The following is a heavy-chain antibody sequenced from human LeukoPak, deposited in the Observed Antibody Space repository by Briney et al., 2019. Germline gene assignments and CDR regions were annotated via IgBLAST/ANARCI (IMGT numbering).Heavy chain of an antibody. Sequence: ASVKVSCKASGYTFTSYYMHWVRQAPGQGLEWMGIINPSGGSTSYAQKFQGRVTMTRDTSTSTVYMELSSLRSEDTAVYYCARKAAASNDYYGMDVWGQGTTVTVSS. J-gene: IGHJ6*02. CDR3: ARKAAASNDYYGMDV. D-gene: IGHD6-13*01. CDR2: INPSGGST. CDR1: GYTFTSYY. V-gene: IGHV1-46*01.